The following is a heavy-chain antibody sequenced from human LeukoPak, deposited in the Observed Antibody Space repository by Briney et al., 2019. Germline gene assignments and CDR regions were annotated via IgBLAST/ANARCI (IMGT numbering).Heavy chain of an antibody. CDR1: GFTFSSYW. V-gene: IGHV3-7*03. CDR2: IKQDGSEK. J-gene: IGHJ4*02. CDR3: AREREYSSGWYQGYYFDY. D-gene: IGHD6-19*01. Sequence: GGSLRLSCAASGFTFSSYWMSWVRQAPGKGLEWVANIKQDGSEKYYVDSVKGRFTISRDNAKNSPYLQMNSLRAEDTAVYYCAREREYSSGWYQGYYFDYWGQGTLVTVSS.